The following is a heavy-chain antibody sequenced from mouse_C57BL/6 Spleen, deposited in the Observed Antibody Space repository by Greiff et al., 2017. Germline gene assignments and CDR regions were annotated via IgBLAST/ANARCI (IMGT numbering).Heavy chain of an antibody. CDR2: INPSSGYT. J-gene: IGHJ1*03. D-gene: IGHD1-1*01. CDR1: GYTFTSYW. Sequence: VQLQQSGAELAKPGASVKLSCKASGYTFTSYWMHWVKQRPGQGLEWIGYINPSSGYTKYNQKFKDKATLTADKSSSTAYMQLSSLTYEDSAVYYCVPYYYGSSYDWYFDVWGTGTTVTVSS. V-gene: IGHV1-7*01. CDR3: VPYYYGSSYDWYFDV.